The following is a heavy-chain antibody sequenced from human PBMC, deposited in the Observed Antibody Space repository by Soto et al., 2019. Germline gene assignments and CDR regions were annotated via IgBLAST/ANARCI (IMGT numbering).Heavy chain of an antibody. J-gene: IGHJ3*02. D-gene: IGHD2-21*01. Sequence: TLCRTFTVAGYSLNYGYYWVWIRQAPGKGREWMGSIFHTGNTYYNPSLESRLNMSVDTSKNQFSLNLRSVTVADTGVYYCAKALGVGVNLPVVVIDAFEIWGRGTKVTVSS. CDR1: GYSLNYGYY. V-gene: IGHV4-38-2*02. CDR3: AKALGVGVNLPVVVIDAFEI. CDR2: IFHTGNT.